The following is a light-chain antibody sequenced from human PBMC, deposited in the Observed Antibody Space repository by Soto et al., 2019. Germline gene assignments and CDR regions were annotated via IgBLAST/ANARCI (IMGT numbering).Light chain of an antibody. CDR2: DAS. Sequence: EIVLTQSPGTLSLSAVERATLSCMASQSIRNYLAWYQQKPGQAPRLLIYDASNRATGVPARFSGSGSGTDFTLTISSLEPEDFAIYYCQQRGNWPPLTFGGGTKVDIK. J-gene: IGKJ4*01. CDR3: QQRGNWPPLT. V-gene: IGKV3-11*01. CDR1: QSIRNY.